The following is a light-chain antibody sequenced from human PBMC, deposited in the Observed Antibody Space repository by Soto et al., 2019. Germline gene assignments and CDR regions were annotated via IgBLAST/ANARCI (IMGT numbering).Light chain of an antibody. V-gene: IGKV4-1*01. CDR1: QSVLNSSKNKNY. J-gene: IGKJ3*01. Sequence: DIVMTQSPDSLAVSLGERATINCKSSQSVLNSSKNKNYLAWYQQKPGQPPKLLIYWASTRESGVPDRFSGSGSGTDFTLTISSLQAEDVAVYYCQQNYRIPLTFGPGTKVDIK. CDR2: WAS. CDR3: QQNYRIPLT.